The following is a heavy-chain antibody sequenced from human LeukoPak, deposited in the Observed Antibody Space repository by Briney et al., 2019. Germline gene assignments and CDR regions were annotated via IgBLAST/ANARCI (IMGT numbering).Heavy chain of an antibody. V-gene: IGHV3-23*01. CDR2: ISGTGDST. CDR3: AKTMIDWAKNY. J-gene: IGHJ4*02. D-gene: IGHD3-22*01. Sequence: GGSLRLSCVVSGFSFSNYGMSWVRQAPGKGLEWVSAISGTGDSTYYADSVKGRFSISRDNSKNTLYLHMNSLRAEDTAVYYCAKTMIDWAKNYWGQGTLVTVSS. CDR1: GFSFSNYG.